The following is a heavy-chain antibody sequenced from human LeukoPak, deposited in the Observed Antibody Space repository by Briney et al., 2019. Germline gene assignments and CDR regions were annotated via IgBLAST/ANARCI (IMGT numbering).Heavy chain of an antibody. CDR1: GFTFSSYG. CDR3: AREGREWLWGDYYYYYGMDV. D-gene: IGHD3-3*01. Sequence: SGGSLRLSCAASGFTFSSYGMHWVRQAPGKGLEWVAVISYDGRNKYYADSVKGRFTISRDNAKNSLYLQMNSLRAEDTAVYYCAREGREWLWGDYYYYYGMDVWGQGTTVTVSS. CDR2: ISYDGRNK. J-gene: IGHJ6*02. V-gene: IGHV3-30*03.